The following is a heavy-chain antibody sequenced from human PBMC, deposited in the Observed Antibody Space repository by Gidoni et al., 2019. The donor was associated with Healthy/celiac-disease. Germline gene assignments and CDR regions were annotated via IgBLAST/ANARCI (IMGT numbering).Heavy chain of an antibody. V-gene: IGHV3-23*01. CDR3: EKDIAARPGYFDY. J-gene: IGHJ4*02. CDR1: GFTLSSYA. D-gene: IGHD6-6*01. Sequence: LSCAASGFTLSSYAMSWVRQAPGKGLEWVSAISGSGVSTYYADSVKGRCTISRDNSKNTLYLQMTSLRAEDTAVYYCEKDIAARPGYFDYWGQGTLVTVSS. CDR2: ISGSGVST.